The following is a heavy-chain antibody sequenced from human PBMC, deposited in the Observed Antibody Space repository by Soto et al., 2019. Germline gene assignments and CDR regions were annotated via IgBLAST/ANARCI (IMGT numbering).Heavy chain of an antibody. Sequence: GPAQVKPRQTLALTCTFSGFSLTTSGVGVGWIRQSPGKAPEWLALIYWDDDKRYSPSLKSRLTITKDTSKNQVVLTMADLDPADTATYYCAHRVLRTVFGLVTTTAIYFDFWGQGTPVAVSS. CDR3: AHRVLRTVFGLVTTTAIYFDF. CDR1: GFSLTTSGVG. D-gene: IGHD3-3*01. J-gene: IGHJ4*02. V-gene: IGHV2-5*02. CDR2: IYWDDDK.